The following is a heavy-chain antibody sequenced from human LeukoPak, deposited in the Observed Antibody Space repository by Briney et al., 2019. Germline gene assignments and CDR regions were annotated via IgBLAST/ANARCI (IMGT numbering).Heavy chain of an antibody. CDR2: IIPIFGTA. V-gene: IGHV1-69*05. CDR1: GGTFSSYA. Sequence: SVKVSCKASGGTFSSYAISWVRQAPGQGLEWMGRIIPIFGTANYAQKFQGRVTITTDESTSTAYMELSSLRSEDTAVYYCARLAVAGAHYYYYMDVWGKGTTVTVSS. CDR3: ARLAVAGAHYYYYMDV. J-gene: IGHJ6*03. D-gene: IGHD6-19*01.